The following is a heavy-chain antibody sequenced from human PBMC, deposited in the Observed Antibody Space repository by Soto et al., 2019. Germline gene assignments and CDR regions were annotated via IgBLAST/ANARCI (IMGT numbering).Heavy chain of an antibody. D-gene: IGHD1-26*01. V-gene: IGHV4-59*08. J-gene: IGHJ6*02. Sequence: QVQLQASGPGLVKPSDTLSLTCTVSGDSIGTYNWGWIRQPPGKRLEWIGYIYSNGGTSYNPALKSRVTISADTSTKQVSLRLSSVTAADTAVYYCVRQGSGALHGLVDVWGQGTTVTVSS. CDR3: VRQGSGALHGLVDV. CDR2: IYSNGGT. CDR1: GDSIGTYN.